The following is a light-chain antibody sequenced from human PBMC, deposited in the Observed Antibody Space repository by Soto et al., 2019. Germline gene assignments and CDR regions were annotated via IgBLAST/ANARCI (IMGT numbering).Light chain of an antibody. J-gene: IGLJ1*01. CDR2: SDN. CDR1: SSNIGSNT. V-gene: IGLV1-44*01. Sequence: QSALTQPPSASGTPGQRVTISCSGSSSNIGSNTVNWYQQLPGTAPKVLFYSDNQRPSGVPDRFSASKSGTSASLAISGLQSEDEADYYCAAWDDSLNGFVFGTGTKLTVL. CDR3: AAWDDSLNGFV.